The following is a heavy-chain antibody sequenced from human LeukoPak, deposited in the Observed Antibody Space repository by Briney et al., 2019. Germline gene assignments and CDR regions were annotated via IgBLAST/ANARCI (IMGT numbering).Heavy chain of an antibody. J-gene: IGHJ6*03. CDR1: GFTFSSYG. V-gene: IGHV3-30*03. D-gene: IGHD2-2*01. CDR2: ISYDGSNK. Sequence: PGRSLRLSCAASGFTFSSYGMHWVRQAPGKGLEWVAVISYDGSNKYYADSVKGRFTISRDNSKNTLYLQMNSLRAEDTAVYYCARGPGEYQLLHYYYYMDVWGKGTTVTVSS. CDR3: ARGPGEYQLLHYYYYMDV.